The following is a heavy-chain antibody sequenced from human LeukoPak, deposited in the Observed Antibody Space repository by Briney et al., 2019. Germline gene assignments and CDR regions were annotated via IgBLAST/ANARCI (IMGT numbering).Heavy chain of an antibody. CDR1: EFSVGSSY. Sequence: PGGSLRLSCAASEFSVGSSYMTWVRQAPGKRLEWVSLIYSGGSTYYADSVKGRFTISRDNSKNTPYLQMNGLRAEDTAVYYCAKSGLNRFDYWGQGTLVTVS. V-gene: IGHV3-66*01. J-gene: IGHJ4*02. D-gene: IGHD2-15*01. CDR2: IYSGGST. CDR3: AKSGLNRFDY.